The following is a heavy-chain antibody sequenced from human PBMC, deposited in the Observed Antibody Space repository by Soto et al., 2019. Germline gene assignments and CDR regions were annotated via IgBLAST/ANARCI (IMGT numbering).Heavy chain of an antibody. CDR1: GYSFTRYW. CDR3: ARHVSRILYAP. V-gene: IGHV5-10-1*01. J-gene: IGHJ5*02. Sequence: PGESLKISCKGSGYSFTRYWISWVRQMPGKGLEWMGKIDPSDAYIKYSPSFQDHVTISVDKSINVAYLQWSSLKGSDTAIYYCARHVSRILYAPWGQGTLVTVSS. CDR2: IDPSDAYI. D-gene: IGHD2-8*01.